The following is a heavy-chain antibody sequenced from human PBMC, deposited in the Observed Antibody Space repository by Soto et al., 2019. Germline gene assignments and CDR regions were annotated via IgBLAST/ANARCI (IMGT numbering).Heavy chain of an antibody. V-gene: IGHV4-39*01. CDR2: IYYSGST. CDR1: GGSISSSSYY. J-gene: IGHJ4*02. D-gene: IGHD5-12*01. Sequence: SETLSLTCTVSGGSISSSSYYWGWIRQPPGKGLEWIGSIYYSGSTYYNPSLKSRVTISVDTSKNQFSLKLSSVTAADTAVYYCERHLKISGYANYFDYWGQGTLVTVYS. CDR3: ERHLKISGYANYFDY.